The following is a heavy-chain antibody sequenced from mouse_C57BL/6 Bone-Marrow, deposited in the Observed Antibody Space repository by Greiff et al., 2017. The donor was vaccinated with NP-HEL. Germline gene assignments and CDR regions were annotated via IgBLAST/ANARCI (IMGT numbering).Heavy chain of an antibody. CDR3: ARGAYGSRRYFDV. D-gene: IGHD1-1*01. V-gene: IGHV1-63*01. CDR2: IYPGGGYT. J-gene: IGHJ1*03. Sequence: QVQLQQSGAELVRPGTSVKMSCKASGYTFTNYWIGWAKQRPGHGLEWIGDIYPGGGYTNYNEKFKGKATLTADKSSSTAYMQFSSLTSEDSAIYYCARGAYGSRRYFDVGGTGTTVTVSS. CDR1: GYTFTNYW.